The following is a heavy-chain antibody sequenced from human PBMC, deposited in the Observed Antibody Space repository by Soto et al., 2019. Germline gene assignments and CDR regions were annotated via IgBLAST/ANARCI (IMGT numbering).Heavy chain of an antibody. J-gene: IGHJ6*02. CDR2: ISSSSSTI. Sequence: EVQLVESGGGLVQPGGSLRLSCAASGFTFSSYSMNWVRQAPGKGLEWVSYISSSSSTIYYADSVKGRFTISRDNAKNSLYLQMNSLRHEDTAVYYCARPEYISTSSGMDVWGQGTTVTVSS. V-gene: IGHV3-48*02. D-gene: IGHD6-6*01. CDR3: ARPEYISTSSGMDV. CDR1: GFTFSSYS.